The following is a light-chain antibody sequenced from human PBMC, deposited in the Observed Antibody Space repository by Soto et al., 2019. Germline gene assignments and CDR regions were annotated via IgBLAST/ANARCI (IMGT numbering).Light chain of an antibody. J-gene: IGLJ2*01. CDR2: EGN. CDR3: CSYVGSSTVI. CDR1: SSDVGSYNL. Sequence: QSALTQPASVSGSPGQSITISCTGTSSDVGSYNLVSWYQQHPGKAPKLMIYEGNKRPSGVSNRFSGSKSGNTASLTISGLQAEDEADYYCCSYVGSSTVIFGGVTKLTVL. V-gene: IGLV2-23*01.